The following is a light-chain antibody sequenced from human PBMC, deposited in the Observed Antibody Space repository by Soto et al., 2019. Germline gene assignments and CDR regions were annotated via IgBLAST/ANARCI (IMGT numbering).Light chain of an antibody. CDR1: QSVGNN. CDR2: GAS. CDR3: QQYRNWPRT. Sequence: EIVLTQSPATLSLSPGERATLSCRASQSVGNNLAWYHQKPGQAPRLLVYGASTKATDMPGRFSGRGSGTEFTLTINNLQSEDFAVYYCQQYRNWPRTFGQGTKVDIK. J-gene: IGKJ1*01. V-gene: IGKV3-15*01.